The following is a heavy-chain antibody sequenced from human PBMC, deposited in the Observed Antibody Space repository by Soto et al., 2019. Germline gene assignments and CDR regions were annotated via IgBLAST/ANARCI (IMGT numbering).Heavy chain of an antibody. CDR3: ATDFQVATELSTGDYFDY. V-gene: IGHV1-24*01. Sequence: ASVKVSCKVSGYTITELSMHWVRQAPGKGLEWMGGFDPEDGETIYAQKFQGRVTMTEDTSTDTAYMELSSLRSEDTAVYYCATDFQVATELSTGDYFDYWGHGTLVTVPQ. D-gene: IGHD5-12*01. CDR2: FDPEDGET. CDR1: GYTITELS. J-gene: IGHJ4*01.